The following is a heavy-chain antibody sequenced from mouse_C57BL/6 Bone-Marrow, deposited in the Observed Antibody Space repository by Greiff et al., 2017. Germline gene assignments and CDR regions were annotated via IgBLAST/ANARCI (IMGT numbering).Heavy chain of an antibody. J-gene: IGHJ2*01. CDR1: GYTFTSYG. CDR3: ARGTTVDYFDY. D-gene: IGHD1-1*01. V-gene: IGHV1-81*01. Sequence: VQVVESGAELARPGASVKLSCKASGYTFTSYGISWVKQRTGQGLEWIGEIYPRSGNTYYNEKFKGKATLTADKSSSTAYMELRSLTSEDSAVYFCARGTTVDYFDYWGQGTTLTVSS. CDR2: IYPRSGNT.